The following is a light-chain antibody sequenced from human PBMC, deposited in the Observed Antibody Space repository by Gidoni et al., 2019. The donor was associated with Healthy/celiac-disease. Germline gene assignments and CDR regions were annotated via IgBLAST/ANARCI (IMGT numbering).Light chain of an antibody. J-gene: IGKJ4*01. CDR3: QQYNNWPPLT. CDR2: GAS. V-gene: IGKV3-15*01. CDR1: QSVSSN. Sequence: PGERATLSSRASQSVSSNLAWYQQKPGQAPRLLIYGASTRATGIPARFSGSGSGTEFTLTISSLQSEDFAVYYCQQYNNWPPLTFXWXDQGGDQT.